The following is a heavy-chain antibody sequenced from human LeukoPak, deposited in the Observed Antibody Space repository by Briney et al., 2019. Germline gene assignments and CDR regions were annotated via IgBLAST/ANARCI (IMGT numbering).Heavy chain of an antibody. CDR1: GFTFSNHA. D-gene: IGHD3-22*01. CDR3: VRSDSTGYYDPSYFDY. V-gene: IGHV3-30*02. CDR2: VWYDGNRK. Sequence: GGSLRLSCAASGFTFSNHAMHWVRQAPGKGLEWVTLVWYDGNRKYYADSVKGRFTISRDNAKNTLYLQMISLRAEDTAVYYCVRSDSTGYYDPSYFDYWGQGTLVTVSS. J-gene: IGHJ4*02.